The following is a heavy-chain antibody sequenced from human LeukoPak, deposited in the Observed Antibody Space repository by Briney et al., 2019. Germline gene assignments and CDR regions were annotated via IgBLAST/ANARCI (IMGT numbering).Heavy chain of an antibody. J-gene: IGHJ4*02. D-gene: IGHD1-20*01. Sequence: GGSLRLSCAASGFTFSSYSMSWVRQAPGKGLEWVSAISSSGSSTDYTDSVKGRFTISRDNSKNTLYLQMNSLRAEDTAVYYCAKKMSITAASQVDYWGQGTLVTVSS. CDR3: AKKMSITAASQVDY. CDR1: GFTFSSYS. CDR2: ISSSGSST. V-gene: IGHV3-23*01.